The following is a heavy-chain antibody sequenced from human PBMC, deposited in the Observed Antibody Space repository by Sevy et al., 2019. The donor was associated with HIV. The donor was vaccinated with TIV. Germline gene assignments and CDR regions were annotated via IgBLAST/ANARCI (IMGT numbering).Heavy chain of an antibody. V-gene: IGHV3-30-3*01. CDR1: GLIFSIYT. J-gene: IGHJ4*02. CDR2: ISYDGSNK. Sequence: GGSLRLSCAASGLIFSIYTMHWVRQAPGKGLEWVAVISYDGSNKYFADSVKGRFTISRDNSMNTLYLQMNSRRAEDTAVYYCASSYSSGWYYFDYWGQGTLVTVSS. CDR3: ASSYSSGWYYFDY. D-gene: IGHD6-19*01.